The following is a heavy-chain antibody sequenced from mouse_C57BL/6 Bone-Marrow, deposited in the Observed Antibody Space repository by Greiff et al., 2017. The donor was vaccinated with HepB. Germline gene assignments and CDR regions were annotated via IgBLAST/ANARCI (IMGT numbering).Heavy chain of an antibody. CDR1: GFTFSSYA. CDR2: ISDGGSYT. D-gene: IGHD1-3*01. CDR3: AAGLYSRAY. Sequence: EVQGVESGGGLVKPGGSLKLSCAASGFTFSSYAMSWVRQTPEKRLEWVATISDGGSYTYYPDNVKGRFTISRDNAKNNLYLQMSHLKSEDTAMYYCAAGLYSRAYWGQGTLVTVSA. J-gene: IGHJ3*01. V-gene: IGHV5-4*01.